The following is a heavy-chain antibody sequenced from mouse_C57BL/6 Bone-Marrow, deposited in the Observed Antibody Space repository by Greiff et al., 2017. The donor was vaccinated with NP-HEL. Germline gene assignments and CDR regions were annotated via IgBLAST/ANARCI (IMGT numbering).Heavy chain of an antibody. CDR3: ARDGAYYSNYDYFDY. CDR2: IDPNSGGT. Sequence: VQLQQPGAELVKPGASVKLSCTASGYTFTSYWMHWVKQRPGRGLEWIGRIDPNSGGTKYTAKFKSKATLTVDKPSSTAYMQLSSLTSEDSAVYYCARDGAYYSNYDYFDYWGQGTTLTVSS. D-gene: IGHD2-5*01. J-gene: IGHJ2*01. CDR1: GYTFTSYW. V-gene: IGHV1-72*01.